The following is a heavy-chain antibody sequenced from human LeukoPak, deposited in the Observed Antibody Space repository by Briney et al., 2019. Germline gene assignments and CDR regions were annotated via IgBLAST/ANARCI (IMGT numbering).Heavy chain of an antibody. V-gene: IGHV4-59*08. CDR1: GGSISSYY. CDR3: AKSSYSIFDY. J-gene: IGHJ4*02. D-gene: IGHD5-18*01. CDR2: IYYSGST. Sequence: SETLSLTCTVSGGSISSYYWSWIRQPPGKGLEWIGYIYYSGSTNYNPSLKSRVTISVDTSKNQFSLKLSSVTAADTAVYYCAKSSYSIFDYWGQGTLVTVSS.